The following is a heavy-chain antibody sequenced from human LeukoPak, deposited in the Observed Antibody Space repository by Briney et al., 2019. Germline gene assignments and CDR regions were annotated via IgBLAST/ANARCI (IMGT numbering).Heavy chain of an antibody. V-gene: IGHV5-51*01. CDR2: IYPGDFDT. Sequence: GESLKISCKGSGYSFTNYWIGWVRQMPGKGLEWMGIIYPGDFDTTYSPSFQGQVTISADKSISTAYLQWSSLKASDTAMYYCASRYCSGGSCYDAFDIWGQGTMVTVSS. CDR1: GYSFTNYW. D-gene: IGHD2-15*01. J-gene: IGHJ3*02. CDR3: ASRYCSGGSCYDAFDI.